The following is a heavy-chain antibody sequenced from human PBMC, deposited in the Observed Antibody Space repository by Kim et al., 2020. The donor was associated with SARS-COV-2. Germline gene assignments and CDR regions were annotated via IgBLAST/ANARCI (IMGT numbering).Heavy chain of an antibody. CDR3: TRGDAGDYPFF. D-gene: IGHD4-17*01. CDR2: T. V-gene: IGHV3-49*02. J-gene: IGHJ4*02. Sequence: TESAASVKGRFTISRDDSKSIAYLQMNSLKTEDTALYYCTRGDAGDYPFFWGQGTLVTVSS.